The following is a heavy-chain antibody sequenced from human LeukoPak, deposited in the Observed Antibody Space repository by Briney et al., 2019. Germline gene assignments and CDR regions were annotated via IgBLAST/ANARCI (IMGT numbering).Heavy chain of an antibody. CDR2: INSNSGGT. V-gene: IGHV1-2*06. CDR3: ARDSVNAEFDY. CDR1: GYTFPGYY. D-gene: IGHD2-21*01. J-gene: IGHJ4*02. Sequence: ASVKVSCKVSGYTFPGYYMHWVRQPPGQGLEGMGRINSNSGGTNDAQKFQGRVTMTRDTSISTAYMELSRLRSDDTAVYYCARDSVNAEFDYWGQGTLVTVSS.